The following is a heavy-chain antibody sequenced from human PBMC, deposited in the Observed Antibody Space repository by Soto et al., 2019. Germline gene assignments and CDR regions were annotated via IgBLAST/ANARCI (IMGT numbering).Heavy chain of an antibody. CDR3: ARGRYGDY. D-gene: IGHD1-1*01. V-gene: IGHV1-18*01. CDR1: GYAFTTYG. CDR2: ISAHNGNT. J-gene: IGHJ4*02. Sequence: QVHLVQSGAEVKKPGASVKVSCQGSGYAFTTYGITWVRQAPGQGLEWMGWISAHNGNTNYAQKLQGRVTVTGDTSTSTAYMERRSLRYDDTAVYYCARGRYGDYWGQGALVTVSS.